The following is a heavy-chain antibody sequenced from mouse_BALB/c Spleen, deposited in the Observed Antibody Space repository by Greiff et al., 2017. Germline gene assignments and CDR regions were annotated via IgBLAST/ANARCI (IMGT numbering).Heavy chain of an antibody. Sequence: VQLQQPGAELVKPGTSVKLSCKASGYNFTSYWINWVKLRPGQGLEWIGDIYPGSGSTNYNEKFKGKATLTADKSSSTAYMQLSSLTSDDSAVYFCASSYGFMDYWGQGTSVTVSS. J-gene: IGHJ4*01. CDR3: ASSYGFMDY. V-gene: IGHV1-55*01. D-gene: IGHD2-2*01. CDR2: IYPGSGST. CDR1: GYNFTSYW.